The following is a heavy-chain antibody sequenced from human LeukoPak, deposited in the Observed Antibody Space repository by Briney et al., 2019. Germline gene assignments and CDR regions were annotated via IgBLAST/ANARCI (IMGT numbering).Heavy chain of an antibody. Sequence: PGGSLRLSCAGSGFTFSSYRMSWVRQAPGKGLEWVSSISSGSIYIDLADPLMGRFTISRDDAKNSLYLQMNSLRAEDTAVYYCTIRIYSGAFGIWGQGTMVTVSS. D-gene: IGHD2-21*01. CDR3: TIRIYSGAFGI. CDR1: GFTFSSYR. J-gene: IGHJ3*02. CDR2: ISSGSIYI. V-gene: IGHV3-21*01.